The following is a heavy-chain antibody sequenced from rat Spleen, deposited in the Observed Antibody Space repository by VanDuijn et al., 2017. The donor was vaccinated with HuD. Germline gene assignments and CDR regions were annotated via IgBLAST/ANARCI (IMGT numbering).Heavy chain of an antibody. J-gene: IGHJ3*01. Sequence: QVQLKESGPGLVQPSQTLSLTCTVSGFSLTDYNVHWLRQPTGKGLEWMGMIWTAGSTDYNSVLKSRLSISRDTSKSQVFLQMNSLQTDDTAIYFCARSYGGYTQHWFAYWGQGTLVTVSS. CDR2: IWTAGST. CDR3: ARSYGGYTQHWFAY. CDR1: GFSLTDYN. D-gene: IGHD1-11*01. V-gene: IGHV2-30*01.